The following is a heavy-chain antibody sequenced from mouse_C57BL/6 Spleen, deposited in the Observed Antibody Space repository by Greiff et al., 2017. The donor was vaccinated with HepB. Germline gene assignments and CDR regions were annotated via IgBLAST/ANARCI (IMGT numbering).Heavy chain of an antibody. CDR2: IHPSDSDT. J-gene: IGHJ2*01. CDR1: GYTFTSYW. D-gene: IGHD1-1*01. CDR3: ARSGGIYYYALDY. Sequence: QVQLQQPGAELVKPGASVKVSCKASGYTFTSYWMHWVKQRPGQGLEWIGRIHPSDSDTNYNQKFKGKATLTVDTSSSTAYMQLSSLTSEDSAVYYCARSGGIYYYALDYWGQGTTLTVSS. V-gene: IGHV1-74*01.